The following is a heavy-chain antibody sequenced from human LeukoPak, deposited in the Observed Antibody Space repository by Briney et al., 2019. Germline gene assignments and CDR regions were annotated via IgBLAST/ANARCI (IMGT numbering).Heavy chain of an antibody. CDR2: INPNSGGT. J-gene: IGHJ4*02. V-gene: IGHV1-2*02. D-gene: IGHD3-22*01. Sequence: ASVKVSCKASGYTFTSYGISWVRQAPGQGLEWMGWINPNSGGTNYAQKFQGRVTMTRDTSISTAYMELSRLRSDDTAVYYCARAPDYYDSSGYFPYWGQGTLVTVSS. CDR1: GYTFTSYG. CDR3: ARAPDYYDSSGYFPY.